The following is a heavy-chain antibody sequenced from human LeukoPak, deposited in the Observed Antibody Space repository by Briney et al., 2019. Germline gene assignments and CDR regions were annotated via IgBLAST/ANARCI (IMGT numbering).Heavy chain of an antibody. D-gene: IGHD1-26*01. Sequence: QSGGSLRLSCAASGFTFSSYGMHWVRQAPGKGLEWVAIIRYDGSNKYYADSVKGRFTISRDNSKNTLYLQMNSLRAEDTAVYYCAKDVGNVGATAFDYWGQGTLVTVSS. CDR2: IRYDGSNK. J-gene: IGHJ4*02. CDR3: AKDVGNVGATAFDY. CDR1: GFTFSSYG. V-gene: IGHV3-30*02.